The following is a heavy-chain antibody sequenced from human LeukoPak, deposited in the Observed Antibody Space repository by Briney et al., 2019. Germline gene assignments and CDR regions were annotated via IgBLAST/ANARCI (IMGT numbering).Heavy chain of an antibody. Sequence: ASVKVSCKASGSTFTAYYMHWVRQAPGQGLEWMGWIDSKNGDTKYAQKFQSRLTITRDTSIGIAYMELRSLTSDDTAVYCASEAYCSGGRCSVQRVASWGQGTPVTVSS. J-gene: IGHJ5*02. CDR1: GSTFTAYY. V-gene: IGHV1-2*02. D-gene: IGHD2-15*01. CDR2: IDSKNGDT. CDR3: ASEAYCSGGRCSVQRVAS.